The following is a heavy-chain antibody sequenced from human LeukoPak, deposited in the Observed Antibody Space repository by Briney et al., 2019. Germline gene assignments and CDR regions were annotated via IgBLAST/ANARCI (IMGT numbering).Heavy chain of an antibody. CDR3: ARDKGYLVSVGYYYYYMDV. CDR1: GYTFTSYY. CDR2: INPSGGST. D-gene: IGHD1-26*01. V-gene: IGHV1-46*01. Sequence: ASVKVSCKASGYTFTSYYMHWVRQAPGQGLEWMGIINPSGGSTSYAQKFQGRVTMTRDMSTSTVYMELSSLRSEDTAVYYCARDKGYLVSVGYYYYYMDVWGKGTTVTVSS. J-gene: IGHJ6*03.